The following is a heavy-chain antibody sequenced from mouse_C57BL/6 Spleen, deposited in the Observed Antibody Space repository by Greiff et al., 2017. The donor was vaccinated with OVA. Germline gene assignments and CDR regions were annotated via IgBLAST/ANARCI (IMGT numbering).Heavy chain of an antibody. J-gene: IGHJ2*01. CDR3: ARKRYYGLDY. CDR1: GFSLTSYG. D-gene: IGHD1-2*01. V-gene: IGHV2-2*01. Sequence: QVQLQQSGPGLVQPSQSLSITCTVSGFSLTSYGVHWVRQSPGKGLEWLGVIWSGGSTDYNAAFISRLSISKDNSKSQVFFKMNSLQADDTAIYYCARKRYYGLDYWGQGTTLTVSS. CDR2: IWSGGST.